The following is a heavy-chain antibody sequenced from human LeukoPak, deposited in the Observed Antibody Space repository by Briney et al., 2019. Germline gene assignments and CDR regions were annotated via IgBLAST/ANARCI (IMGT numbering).Heavy chain of an antibody. V-gene: IGHV3-66*01. Sequence: GGSLRLSCAASGFTVSSNYMSWVRQAPGKGLEWVSVIYSGGSTYYADSVKGRFTISRDNSKNTLYLQMNSLRAEDTAVYYCASSAPPRWLSYSGGLNYWGQGTLVTVSS. CDR2: IYSGGST. J-gene: IGHJ4*02. CDR1: GFTVSSNY. D-gene: IGHD3-3*01. CDR3: ASSAPPRWLSYSGGLNY.